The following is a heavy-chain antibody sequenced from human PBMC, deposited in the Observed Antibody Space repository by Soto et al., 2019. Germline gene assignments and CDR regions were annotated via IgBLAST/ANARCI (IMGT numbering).Heavy chain of an antibody. J-gene: IGHJ4*02. D-gene: IGHD3-22*01. CDR1: GYTFTGYY. Sequence: QVQLVQSGAEVKKPGASVKVSCKASGYTFTGYYMHWVRQAPGQGLEWMGWINPNSGGTNYAQKFQGWVTMTRDTSISTAFMELSRLRSDDTAVYYCARDDSSGYSRIFDYWGQGTLVTVSS. V-gene: IGHV1-2*04. CDR3: ARDDSSGYSRIFDY. CDR2: INPNSGGT.